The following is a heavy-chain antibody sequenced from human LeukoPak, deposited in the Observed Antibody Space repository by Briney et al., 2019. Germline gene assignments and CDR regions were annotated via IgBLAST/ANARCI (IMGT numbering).Heavy chain of an antibody. CDR1: GYTFTGYY. V-gene: IGHV1-2*04. Sequence: ASVKVSCKASGYTFTGYYMHWVRQAPGQGLEWMGWINPNSGGTNYAQKFQGWVTMTRDTSISTAYMELSRLRSDDTAVYYCARSSTRRWLVRGNYFDYWGQGTLVTVS. J-gene: IGHJ4*02. D-gene: IGHD6-19*01. CDR2: INPNSGGT. CDR3: ARSSTRRWLVRGNYFDY.